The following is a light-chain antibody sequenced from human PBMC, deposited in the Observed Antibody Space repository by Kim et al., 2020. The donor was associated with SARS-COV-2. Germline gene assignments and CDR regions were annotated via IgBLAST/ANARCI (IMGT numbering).Light chain of an antibody. J-gene: IGKJ2*01. CDR3: QQYNTWPLIT. Sequence: EIVMTQSPATLSVSPGDRATLSCRASQSVSSNLAWYQQNPGQATRLLIYGASTRATGLPARFSGSGSGTEFTLTISSLQSEDFAVYYCQQYNTWPLITFGQGTKLEI. CDR2: GAS. CDR1: QSVSSN. V-gene: IGKV3-15*01.